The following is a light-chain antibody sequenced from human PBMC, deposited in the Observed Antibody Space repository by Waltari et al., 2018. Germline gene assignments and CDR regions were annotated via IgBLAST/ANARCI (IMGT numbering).Light chain of an antibody. J-gene: IGKJ4*01. V-gene: IGKV3-20*01. Sequence: EIVLTQSPGTLSLSPGESATLACRASQTVRNNYLAWYQQKPGQAPRLIIYGVSNRATGIPDRFSGSGSGTDFTLTINRLDPEDFAVYYCQHYGTLPITFGGGTKVDIK. CDR3: QHYGTLPIT. CDR2: GVS. CDR1: QTVRNNY.